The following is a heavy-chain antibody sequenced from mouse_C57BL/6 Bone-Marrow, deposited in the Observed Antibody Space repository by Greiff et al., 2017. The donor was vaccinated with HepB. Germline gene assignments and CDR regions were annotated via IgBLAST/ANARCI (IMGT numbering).Heavy chain of an antibody. CDR1: GYTFTSYW. V-gene: IGHV1-52*01. CDR3: ARGRIITTVVAGDY. CDR2: IDPSDSET. D-gene: IGHD1-1*01. Sequence: VQLKHPGAELVRPGSSVKLSCKASGYTFTSYWMHWVKQRPIQCLEWIGNIDPSDSETHYNQKLKDKATLTVDKSSRTAYMQLSSLTSEDSAVYYCARGRIITTVVAGDYWGQGTTLTVSS. J-gene: IGHJ2*01.